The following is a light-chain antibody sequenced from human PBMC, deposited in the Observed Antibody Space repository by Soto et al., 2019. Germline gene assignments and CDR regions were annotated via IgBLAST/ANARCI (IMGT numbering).Light chain of an antibody. CDR2: EVS. Sequence: QSALTQPASMSGSPGQSITISCIGTSSDIGTYNYVSWYQQYPGKAPKLMIYEVSTRPSGVSNRFSGSKSGNTASLTISGLQAEDEADYYCSSYTSTSTLVFGGGTK. CDR1: SSDIGTYNY. J-gene: IGLJ3*02. CDR3: SSYTSTSTLV. V-gene: IGLV2-14*01.